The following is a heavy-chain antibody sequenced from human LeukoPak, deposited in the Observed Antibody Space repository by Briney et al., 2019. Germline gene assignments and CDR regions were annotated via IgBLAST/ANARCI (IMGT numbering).Heavy chain of an antibody. J-gene: IGHJ4*02. Sequence: GGSLRLSCTASGFTFTDYALSWVRQAPGKGLEWVSAISGSGGSTYYADSVKGRFTISRDNSKNTLYLQMNSLRAEDTAVYYCAKRSRVTAIDYWGQGTLVTVSS. D-gene: IGHD2-21*02. V-gene: IGHV3-23*01. CDR1: GFTFTDYA. CDR2: ISGSGGST. CDR3: AKRSRVTAIDY.